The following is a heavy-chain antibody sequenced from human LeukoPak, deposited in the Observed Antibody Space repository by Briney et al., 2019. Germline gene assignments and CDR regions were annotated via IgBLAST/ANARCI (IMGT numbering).Heavy chain of an antibody. CDR1: GYTFSDYF. Sequence: ASVKVSCKPSGYTFSDYFIHWVRQAPGQGLEWMGWINPYSGVTNSAQKFQGRVTMTTDTSIRTVYMEVSRTRSDDTAVYYCARGMAAGGTTIGFDYWGQGTLVNVSS. J-gene: IGHJ4*02. CDR3: ARGMAAGGTTIGFDY. D-gene: IGHD6-13*01. CDR2: INPYSGVT. V-gene: IGHV1-2*02.